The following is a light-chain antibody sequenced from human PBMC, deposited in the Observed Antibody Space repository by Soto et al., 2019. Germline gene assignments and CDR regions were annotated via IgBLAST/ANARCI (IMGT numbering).Light chain of an antibody. J-gene: IGKJ1*01. CDR2: AAS. CDR1: QSISSS. V-gene: IGKV1-39*01. Sequence: DIQMTQSPSSLSASVGDRVTISCRPSQSISSSLNWYQQKPGKAPKLLIYAASSLQSGVPSRFSGSGSGTDFTLTISSLQPEDFATYYCQQSYSTPCTFGPGTKVETK. CDR3: QQSYSTPCT.